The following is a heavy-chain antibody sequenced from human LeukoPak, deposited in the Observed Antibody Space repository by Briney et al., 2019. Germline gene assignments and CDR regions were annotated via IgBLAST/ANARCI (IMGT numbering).Heavy chain of an antibody. CDR1: GGSISRYY. Sequence: SETLSLPCTVSGGSISRYYWSWTRQPPGKGLEWIGYISYSGSTNYNPSLKSRVTISVDTSKNQFSLKLSSVTAADTAVYYCARHTRSVYCSSTSCASNWFDPWGQGTLVTVSS. D-gene: IGHD2-2*01. J-gene: IGHJ5*02. CDR3: ARHTRSVYCSSTSCASNWFDP. CDR2: ISYSGST. V-gene: IGHV4-59*01.